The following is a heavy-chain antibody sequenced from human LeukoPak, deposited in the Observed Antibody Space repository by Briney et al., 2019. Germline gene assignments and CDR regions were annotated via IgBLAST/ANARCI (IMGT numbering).Heavy chain of an antibody. CDR2: IYYSGST. J-gene: IGHJ4*02. CDR1: GGSISSYY. Sequence: PSETLSLTCTVSGGSISSYYWSWIRQPPGKGLEWIGYIYYSGSTNYNPSLKSRVTISVDTSKNQFFLKLRSVTAADTAVYFCARRGYFDYWGQGTRVTVSS. CDR3: ARRGYFDY. V-gene: IGHV4-59*08.